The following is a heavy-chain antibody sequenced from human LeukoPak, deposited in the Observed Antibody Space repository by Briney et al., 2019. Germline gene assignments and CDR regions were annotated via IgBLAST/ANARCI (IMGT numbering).Heavy chain of an antibody. D-gene: IGHD3-10*01. CDR3: ATAPRGGSGSYFVPPSPFDY. J-gene: IGHJ4*02. Sequence: GGSLRLSCAASGFTFDDYGMSWVRHAPGKGLEWVSGINGNGGSTGYADSVKGRFTISRDNAKNSLYLQMNSLRAEDTAVYYCATAPRGGSGSYFVPPSPFDYWGQGTLVTVSS. CDR1: GFTFDDYG. CDR2: INGNGGST. V-gene: IGHV3-20*04.